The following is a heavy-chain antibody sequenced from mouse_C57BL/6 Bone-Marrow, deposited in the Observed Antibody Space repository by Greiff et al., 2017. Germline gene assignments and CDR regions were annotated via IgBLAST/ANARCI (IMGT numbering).Heavy chain of an antibody. CDR2: IDPSDSYT. D-gene: IGHD2-4*01. V-gene: IGHV1-59*01. Sequence: QVQLQQPGAELVRPGTSVKLSCKASGYTFTSYWMHWVKQRPGQGLEWIGLIDPSDSYTNYNQKFKGKATLTVDTSSSTAYMQLSSLTSEDSAVYYCARRGDYAYYFDYWGQGTTLTVSS. CDR3: ARRGDYAYYFDY. J-gene: IGHJ2*01. CDR1: GYTFTSYW.